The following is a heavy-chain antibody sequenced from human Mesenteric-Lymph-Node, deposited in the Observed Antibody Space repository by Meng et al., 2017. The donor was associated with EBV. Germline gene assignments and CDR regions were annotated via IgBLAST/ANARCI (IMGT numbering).Heavy chain of an antibody. CDR3: ARSAGGDYFDY. J-gene: IGHJ4*02. V-gene: IGHV4-30-2*01. CDR2: IYHSGTT. Sequence: HLHVPESVTGLATASQTLSLSRAVSGGYRICGGYSGSWIRQAPAKGLEWIGFIYHSGTTYLNPSLRSRVNLSVDTSKNQFSLNLRSVSAADTAIYYCARSAGGDYFDYWGQGTLVTVSS. CDR1: GGYRICGGYS. D-gene: IGHD1-26*01.